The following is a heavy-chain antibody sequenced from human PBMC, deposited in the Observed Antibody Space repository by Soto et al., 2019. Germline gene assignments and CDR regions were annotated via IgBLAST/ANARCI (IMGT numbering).Heavy chain of an antibody. CDR2: ISTYNGDT. D-gene: IGHD6-19*01. CDR3: ARGDSTGFRRGWFDP. CDR1: GYSFTSYG. J-gene: IGHJ5*02. Sequence: QVQLVQSVTEVKKPGASVQVSCKASGYSFTSYGINWVRQAPGQGLEWMGWISTYNGDTNYAQKFQGRVTMTTDTSTTTAYMELRRLTSDDTAVYFCARGDSTGFRRGWFDPWGQGTVVTVSS. V-gene: IGHV1-18*04.